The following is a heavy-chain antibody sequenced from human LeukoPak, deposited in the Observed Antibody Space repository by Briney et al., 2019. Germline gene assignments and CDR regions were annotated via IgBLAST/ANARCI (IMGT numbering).Heavy chain of an antibody. CDR1: GFTFSSYA. CDR2: ISSDGGST. CDR3: ARLVGGSLYFDY. J-gene: IGHJ4*02. D-gene: IGHD1-26*01. V-gene: IGHV3-64*01. Sequence: PGGSLRLSCAASGFTFSSYAMHWGRQAPGKGVEYVSAISSDGGSTYYANSVKGRFTISRDNSKNTLYLQMGSLRAEDMAVYYCARLVGGSLYFDYWGQGTLVTVSS.